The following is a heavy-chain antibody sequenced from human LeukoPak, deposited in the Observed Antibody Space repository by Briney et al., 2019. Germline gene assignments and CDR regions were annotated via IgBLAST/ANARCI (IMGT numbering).Heavy chain of an antibody. V-gene: IGHV1-69*13. CDR2: ITPIFGTA. J-gene: IGHJ4*02. D-gene: IGHD3-10*01. CDR1: GGTFSSYA. Sequence: ASVKVSCKASGGTFSSYAISWVRQAPGQGLEWMGGITPIFGTANYAQKFQGRVTITADESTSTAYMELSSLRSEDTAVYYCARELPDTYGSHFDSWGQGTPVTVSS. CDR3: ARELPDTYGSHFDS.